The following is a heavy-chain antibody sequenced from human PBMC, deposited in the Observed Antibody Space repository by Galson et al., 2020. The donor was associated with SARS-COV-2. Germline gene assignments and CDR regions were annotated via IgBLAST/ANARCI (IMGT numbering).Heavy chain of an antibody. CDR3: AKGGLALDYGDYFDY. J-gene: IGHJ4*02. CDR1: GFTFSSYG. Sequence: GESLKISCAASGFTFSSYGMHWVRQAPGKGLEWVAVISYDGSNKYYADSVKGRFTISRDNSKNTLYLQMNSLRAEDTAVYYCAKGGLALDYGDYFDYWGQGTLVTVSS. CDR2: ISYDGSNK. D-gene: IGHD4-17*01. V-gene: IGHV3-30*18.